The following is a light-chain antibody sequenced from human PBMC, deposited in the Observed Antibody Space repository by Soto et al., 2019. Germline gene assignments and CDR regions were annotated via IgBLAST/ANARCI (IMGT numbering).Light chain of an antibody. CDR2: DIF. J-gene: IGKJ4*01. CDR3: QQYNSWPLT. CDR1: QSVGSD. Sequence: EIVMAQASVSVSALSVKKATLSCRASQSVGSDLAWYQQKPGQAPRLVIYDIFTRATGVPTRISGSGSGTEFTLTISSLQSEDFAVYYCQQYNSWPLTFGGGTKVDIK. V-gene: IGKV3D-15*01.